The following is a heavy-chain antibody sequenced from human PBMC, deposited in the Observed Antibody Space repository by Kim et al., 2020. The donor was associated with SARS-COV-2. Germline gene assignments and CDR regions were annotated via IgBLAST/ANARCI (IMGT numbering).Heavy chain of an antibody. Sequence: ASVKVSCKASGYTFTSYGISWVRQAPGQGLEWMGWISAYNGNTNYAQKLQGRVTMTTDTSTSTAYMELRSLRSDDTAVYYCARDRGKWELPTQYFQHWGQGTLVTVSS. D-gene: IGHD1-26*01. V-gene: IGHV1-18*01. CDR1: GYTFTSYG. CDR2: ISAYNGNT. CDR3: ARDRGKWELPTQYFQH. J-gene: IGHJ1*01.